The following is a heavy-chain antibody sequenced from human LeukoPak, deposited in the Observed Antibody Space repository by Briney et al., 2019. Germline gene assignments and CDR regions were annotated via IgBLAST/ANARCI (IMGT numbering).Heavy chain of an antibody. CDR2: MSESGGTR. D-gene: IGHD6-19*01. CDR1: GFTFSSYS. Sequence: GGSLRLSCAASGFTFSSYSMNWVRQAPGKGLEWLSSMSESGGTRDYADSVKGRFTISRDNSKNTLYLQMNSLRADDTAVYYCARQWLVNGWGQGTLVTVSS. CDR3: ARQWLVNG. V-gene: IGHV3-23*01. J-gene: IGHJ4*02.